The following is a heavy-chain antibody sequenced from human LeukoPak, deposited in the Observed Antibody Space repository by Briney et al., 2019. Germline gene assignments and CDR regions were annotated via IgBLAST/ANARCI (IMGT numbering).Heavy chain of an antibody. CDR3: AGTQYSSSWSRFDF. J-gene: IGHJ4*02. CDR1: GYSFTTYW. V-gene: IGHV5-51*03. CDR2: IYPGDSDT. D-gene: IGHD6-13*01. Sequence: KPGESLKISRKGPGYSFTTYWIAWVRQMPGKGLEWMGVIYPGDSDTRYSPSFQGQVTISADKSISTAYLQWSSLKASDTAMYYCAGTQYSSSWSRFDFWGQGTLVTVSS.